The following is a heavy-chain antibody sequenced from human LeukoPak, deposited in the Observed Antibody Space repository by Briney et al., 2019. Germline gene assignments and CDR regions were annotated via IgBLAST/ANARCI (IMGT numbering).Heavy chain of an antibody. CDR3: ARGNSGGIAAD. D-gene: IGHD6-13*01. J-gene: IGHJ4*02. Sequence: ASVKVSCKASGYTFTSYYMHWVRQAPGRGLEWMGIINPSGGSTSYAQKFQGRVTMTRDMSTSTVYMELSSLRSEDTAVYYCARGNSGGIAADWGQGTLVTVSS. CDR2: INPSGGST. CDR1: GYTFTSYY. V-gene: IGHV1-46*01.